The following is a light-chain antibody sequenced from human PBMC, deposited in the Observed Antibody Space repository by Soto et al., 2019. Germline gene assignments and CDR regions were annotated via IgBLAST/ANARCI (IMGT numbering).Light chain of an antibody. CDR2: GAS. CDR1: QSVTSRY. J-gene: IGKJ2*01. Sequence: ETVLTQSPGTLSLSPGERATLSCRASQSVTSRYLAWYQQKPGQAPRLLIYGASNRATGIPDRFSGSGSGPEFTLTISRLEPEDFAVYYCQQYITSPPMYTFGQGTKLEIK. V-gene: IGKV3-20*01. CDR3: QQYITSPPMYT.